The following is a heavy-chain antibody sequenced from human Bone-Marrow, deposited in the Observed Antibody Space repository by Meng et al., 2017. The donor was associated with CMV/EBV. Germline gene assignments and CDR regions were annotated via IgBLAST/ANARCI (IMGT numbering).Heavy chain of an antibody. CDR3: AKVISAAINAAGMDV. Sequence: GASLKISCAASGFSFDDYTMHWVRQVPGKGLEWVSLISGDGDSTYYADSVKGRFTISRDNSKNSLYLQMNSLRPEDAALYYCAKVISAAINAAGMDVWGQGTTVTVTS. D-gene: IGHD2-2*01. J-gene: IGHJ6*02. CDR2: ISGDGDST. V-gene: IGHV3-43*01. CDR1: GFSFDDYT.